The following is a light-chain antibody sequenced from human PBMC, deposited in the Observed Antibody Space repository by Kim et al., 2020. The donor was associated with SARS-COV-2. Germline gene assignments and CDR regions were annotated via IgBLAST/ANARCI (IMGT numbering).Light chain of an antibody. Sequence: GQRVTISGSGSRSNIGSHTVNWFQHLPGTAPKLLIYGSNQRPSVVPDRFSGPKSGTSASLAISGLHSEDEADYYCAAWDDSLNSWVFGGGTQLTVL. J-gene: IGLJ3*02. CDR1: RSNIGSHT. CDR2: GSN. V-gene: IGLV1-44*01. CDR3: AAWDDSLNSWV.